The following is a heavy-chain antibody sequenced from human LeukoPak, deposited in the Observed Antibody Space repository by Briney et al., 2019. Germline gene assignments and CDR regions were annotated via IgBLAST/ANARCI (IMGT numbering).Heavy chain of an antibody. V-gene: IGHV1-24*01. J-gene: IGHJ4*02. Sequence: ASVKVSCKVSGYTLTELSMHWVRQVPGKGLEWMGGFDPEDGETIYAQKFQGRVTMTEDTSTDTAYMELSSLRSEDTAVYYCATSYSEVMRFDYWGQGTLVTVSS. CDR3: ATSYSEVMRFDY. CDR1: GYTLTELS. D-gene: IGHD2-15*01. CDR2: FDPEDGET.